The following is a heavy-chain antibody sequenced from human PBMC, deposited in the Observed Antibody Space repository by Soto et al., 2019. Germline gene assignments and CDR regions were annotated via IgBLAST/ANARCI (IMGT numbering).Heavy chain of an antibody. CDR3: ARDRNLGYCSGGSCYSGLGVVHAFDI. Sequence: GGSLRLSCAASGFTFSSYWMSWVRQAPGKGLEWVANIKQDGSEKYYVDSVKGRFTISRDNAKNSLYLQMNSLRAEDMAVYYCARDRNLGYCSGGSCYSGLGVVHAFDIWGQGTMVTVSS. V-gene: IGHV3-7*01. J-gene: IGHJ3*02. D-gene: IGHD2-15*01. CDR2: IKQDGSEK. CDR1: GFTFSSYW.